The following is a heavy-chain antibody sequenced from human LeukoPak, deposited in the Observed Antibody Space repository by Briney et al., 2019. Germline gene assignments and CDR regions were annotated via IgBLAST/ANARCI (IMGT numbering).Heavy chain of an antibody. Sequence: GGSLRLSCAASGFTFDDYAMNWVRQAPGKGLEWVSGINWNRGSTYYRDSVKGRFTISRDNAKNSLYLQMNSLRAEDTALYYCARVKGSGYRNSIDYWGQGTLVTVSS. D-gene: IGHD3-3*01. CDR2: INWNRGST. J-gene: IGHJ4*02. CDR1: GFTFDDYA. V-gene: IGHV3-20*04. CDR3: ARVKGSGYRNSIDY.